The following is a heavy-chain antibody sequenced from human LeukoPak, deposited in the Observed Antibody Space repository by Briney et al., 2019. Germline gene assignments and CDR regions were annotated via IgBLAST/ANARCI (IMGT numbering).Heavy chain of an antibody. V-gene: IGHV4-59*01. D-gene: IGHD2-2*01. CDR2: IYYTGST. Sequence: PSETLSLTCTVSGGYISSYYWSWIRQPPGKGLEWIGYIYYTGSTNYNPSLKSRVIISVDTSKNQFSLKLSSVTAADTAVYYCARDAGYCSSSSCGAYFQHWGQGTLVTVSS. CDR3: ARDAGYCSSSSCGAYFQH. CDR1: GGYISSYY. J-gene: IGHJ1*01.